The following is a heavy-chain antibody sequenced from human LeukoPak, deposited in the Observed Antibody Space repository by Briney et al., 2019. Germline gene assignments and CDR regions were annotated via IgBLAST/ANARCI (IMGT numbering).Heavy chain of an antibody. J-gene: IGHJ3*02. CDR2: ISSNGGST. V-gene: IGHV3-64*01. CDR1: GFTFSSYA. D-gene: IGHD2-15*01. Sequence: GGSLRLSCAASGFTFSSYAMHWVRQAPGKGLEYVSAISSNGGSTYYANSVKGRFTISRDNSKNTLYLQMGSLRAEDMAVYYCAREVGGIWGQGTMVTVSS. CDR3: AREVGGI.